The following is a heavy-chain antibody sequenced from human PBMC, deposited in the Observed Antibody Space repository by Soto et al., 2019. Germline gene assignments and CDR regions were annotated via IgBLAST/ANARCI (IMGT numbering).Heavy chain of an antibody. D-gene: IGHD3-16*01. CDR2: ISRGSLSI. Sequence: GGSLRLSCAASGFNFSIYNMNWVRQAPGKGLEWVSSISRGSLSIFYAESVRGRFTISRDDARNSLYLQMNSLTVEDTAVYYCAKTLWGDLSFFDYWGPGTLVTVSS. J-gene: IGHJ4*02. CDR3: AKTLWGDLSFFDY. CDR1: GFNFSIYN. V-gene: IGHV3-21*01.